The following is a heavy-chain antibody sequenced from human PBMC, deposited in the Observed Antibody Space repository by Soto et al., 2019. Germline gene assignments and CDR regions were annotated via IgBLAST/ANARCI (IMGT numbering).Heavy chain of an antibody. V-gene: IGHV4-59*01. CDR2: IYYSGST. CDR1: GGSISSYY. CDR3: ARVTMVRGVLYGMDV. D-gene: IGHD3-10*01. J-gene: IGHJ6*02. Sequence: SETLSLTCTVSGGSISSYYWSWIRQPPGKGLEWIGYIYYSGSTNYNPSLKSRVTISVDTSKNQFSLKLSSVTAADTAVYYCARVTMVRGVLYGMDVWGQGTTVTVSS.